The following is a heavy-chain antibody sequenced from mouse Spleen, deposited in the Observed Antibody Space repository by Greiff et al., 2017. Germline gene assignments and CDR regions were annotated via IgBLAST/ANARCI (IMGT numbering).Heavy chain of an antibody. Sequence: VQLKQSGAELVKPGASVKLSCTASGFNIKDTYMHWVKQRPEQGLEWIGRIDPANGNTKYDPKFQGKATITADTSSNTAYLQLSSLTSEDTAVYYCAFHYYGSRGDFDYWGQGTTLTVSS. D-gene: IGHD1-1*01. CDR2: IDPANGNT. V-gene: IGHV14-3*02. CDR1: GFNIKDTY. CDR3: AFHYYGSRGDFDY. J-gene: IGHJ2*01.